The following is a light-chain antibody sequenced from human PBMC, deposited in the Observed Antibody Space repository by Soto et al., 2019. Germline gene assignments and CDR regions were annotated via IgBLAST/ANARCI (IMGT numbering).Light chain of an antibody. CDR2: LDSDGSH. J-gene: IGLJ2*01. CDR3: QTWGTGIHVV. V-gene: IGLV4-69*01. Sequence: QSVLTQSPSASASLGASVKLTCTLSSGHSSYAIAWHQQQPEKGPRYLMKLDSDGSHTKGDAIPDRFSGSSSGAERYLTISSLQSEDEAAYYCQTWGTGIHVVFGGGTKL. CDR1: SGHSSYA.